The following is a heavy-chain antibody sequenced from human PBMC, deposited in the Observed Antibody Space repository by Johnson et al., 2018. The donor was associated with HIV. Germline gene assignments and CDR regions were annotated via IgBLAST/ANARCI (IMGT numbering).Heavy chain of an antibody. Sequence: QVHLVESGGGLVKPGGSLRLSCAASGFTFRNYAMHWVRQAPGKGLEWVAVIWYDGSNKYYADSVKGRFTISRDNSKNTLYLQMNSLRAEDTAVYYCAKSTWELRHLDAFDIWGQGTMVTVSS. CDR1: GFTFRNYA. CDR3: AKSTWELRHLDAFDI. CDR2: IWYDGSNK. J-gene: IGHJ3*02. V-gene: IGHV3-30*02. D-gene: IGHD1-26*01.